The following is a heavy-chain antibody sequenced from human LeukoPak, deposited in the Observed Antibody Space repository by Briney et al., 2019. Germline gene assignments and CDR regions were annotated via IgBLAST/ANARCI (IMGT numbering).Heavy chain of an antibody. D-gene: IGHD4-17*01. CDR1: GVSISSYY. V-gene: IGHV4-59*01. J-gene: IGHJ3*02. CDR3: AREGTGTTVTTGYADAFDI. CDR2: IYYSGST. Sequence: PSETLSLTCTVSGVSISSYYWSWLRQPPGKGLEWLGYIYYSGSTNYNPPLKSRFTISVDTSKNQFSLKLSSVTAADTAVYYCAREGTGTTVTTGYADAFDIWGQGTMVTVSS.